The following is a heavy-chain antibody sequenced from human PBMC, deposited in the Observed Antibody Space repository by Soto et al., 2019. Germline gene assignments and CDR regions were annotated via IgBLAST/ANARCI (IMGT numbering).Heavy chain of an antibody. D-gene: IGHD3-22*01. CDR3: AKFGHYYDSSGYYYFDY. V-gene: IGHV3-23*01. CDR1: GFTFSSYV. Sequence: GGSLRLSCAASGFTFSSYVMSWVRQAPGKGLEWVANISGSGGKTYYVDSVKGQFTISRDNAKNTLYLQMNSLRAEDTAVYYCAKFGHYYDSSGYYYFDYWGQATLVTVSS. J-gene: IGHJ4*02. CDR2: ISGSGGKT.